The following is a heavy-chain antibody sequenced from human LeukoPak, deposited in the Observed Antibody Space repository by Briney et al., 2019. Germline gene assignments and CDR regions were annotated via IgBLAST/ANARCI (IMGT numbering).Heavy chain of an antibody. J-gene: IGHJ4*02. CDR3: VQTTGWPGFDY. D-gene: IGHD6-19*01. V-gene: IGHV4-4*09. CDR2: IYNGVPT. Sequence: PSETLSLTCTTSGVSISRFYWSWVRQPPGKGLEWIGNIYNGVPTFFNPSLKSRATISVDTSRRQFSLELAFVTAADTAVYYCVQTTGWPGFDYWGQGILVTVSS. CDR1: GVSISRFY.